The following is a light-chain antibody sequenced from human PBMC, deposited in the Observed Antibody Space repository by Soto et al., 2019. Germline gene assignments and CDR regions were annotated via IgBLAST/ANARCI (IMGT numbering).Light chain of an antibody. CDR1: RTVSNW. Sequence: DIQMTQSPSTLSASVGDRVTITCRASRTVSNWLAWYQPQPGRAPRLLISRASILESGVPPRFSGSGFGTEFTLTIDSLQPDDFGTYYCQQYNSYALTFGQGTRLEI. V-gene: IGKV1-5*03. J-gene: IGKJ5*01. CDR3: QQYNSYALT. CDR2: RAS.